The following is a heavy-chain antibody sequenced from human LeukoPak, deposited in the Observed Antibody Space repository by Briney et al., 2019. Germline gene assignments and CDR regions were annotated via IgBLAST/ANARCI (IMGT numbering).Heavy chain of an antibody. CDR2: MDTSGHT. J-gene: IGHJ5*02. V-gene: IGHV4-4*07. D-gene: IGHD2-15*01. Sequence: KTSETLSLTCIVSGDSISGYYWSWIRQPAGKGLEWIGHMDTSGHTNYNSSLMSRVTMSVDTSKNQFSLRLTSVTAADTAVYYCARHWSHSVAQFGRSFWFDPWGQGTLVTVSS. CDR1: GDSISGYY. CDR3: ARHWSHSVAQFGRSFWFDP.